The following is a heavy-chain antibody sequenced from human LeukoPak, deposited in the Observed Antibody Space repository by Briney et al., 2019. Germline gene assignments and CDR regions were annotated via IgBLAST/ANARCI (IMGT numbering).Heavy chain of an antibody. D-gene: IGHD4-11*01. J-gene: IGHJ4*02. Sequence: GGSLRLSCAASGFTFNNYAMTWVRQAPGKGLEWVSAVSGSGDNTNYADSVKGRFTISRDNSKNTLFLQMNSLRTEDTAVYFCARWGNDYSQFDSWGQGTLVTVS. V-gene: IGHV3-23*01. CDR2: VSGSGDNT. CDR3: ARWGNDYSQFDS. CDR1: GFTFNNYA.